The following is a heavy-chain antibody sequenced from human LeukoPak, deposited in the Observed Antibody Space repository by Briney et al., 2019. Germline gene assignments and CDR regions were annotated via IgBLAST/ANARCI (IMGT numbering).Heavy chain of an antibody. Sequence: SETLSLTCTVSGGSISSGSYYWSWIRQPAGKGLEWIGEINHSGSTNYNPSLKSRVTISVDTSKNQFSLKLSSVTAADTAVYYCARLGGYLTRRDYWGQGTLVTVSS. J-gene: IGHJ4*02. CDR1: GGSISSGSYY. V-gene: IGHV4-61*10. D-gene: IGHD3-16*01. CDR2: INHSGST. CDR3: ARLGGYLTRRDY.